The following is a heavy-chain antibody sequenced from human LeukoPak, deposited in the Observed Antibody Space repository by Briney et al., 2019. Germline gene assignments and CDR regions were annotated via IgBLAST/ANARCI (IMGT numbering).Heavy chain of an antibody. Sequence: PSETLSLTCTVSGGSISSYYWSWIRQPPGKGLEWIGYIYYSGSTNYNPSLKSRVTISVDTSKNQFSLKLSSVTAADTAVYYCARLLTQDYDFWRGYWYYFDYGGQGPLVTVSS. CDR2: IYYSGST. V-gene: IGHV4-59*08. D-gene: IGHD3-3*01. CDR3: ARLLTQDYDFWRGYWYYFDY. J-gene: IGHJ4*02. CDR1: GGSISSYY.